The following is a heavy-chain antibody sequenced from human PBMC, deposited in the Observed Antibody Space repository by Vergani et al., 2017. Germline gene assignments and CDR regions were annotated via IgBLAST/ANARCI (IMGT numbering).Heavy chain of an antibody. D-gene: IGHD5-12*01. CDR2: IHTSGST. V-gene: IGHV4-61*02. CDR3: ACQRGYSGYQYY. CDR1: GGSISSHNYY. Sequence: QVQLQESGPGLVKPSQTLSLTCTVSGGSISSHNYYWSWIRQPAGKGLEWIGRIHTSGSTNYNPSLKSRVTMSEDTSKNQFSLKLSSVTAADTAVYYCACQRGYSGYQYYWGQGTLVTVSS. J-gene: IGHJ4*02.